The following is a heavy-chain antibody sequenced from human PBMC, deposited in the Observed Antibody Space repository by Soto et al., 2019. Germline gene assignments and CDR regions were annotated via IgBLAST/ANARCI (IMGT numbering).Heavy chain of an antibody. V-gene: IGHV1-2*02. D-gene: IGHD2-21*01. CDR1: GFSTTGYY. J-gene: IGHJ5*02. Sequence: ASEKHSCKASGFSTTGYYIHWLRQAPGPGLAWMGWINAHSGGTEYAQKFQGRVTLTRDTSIATAYLTLTSLTSDDTALYYCAKVVTRQLAYWVDPW. CDR2: INAHSGGT. CDR3: AKVVTRQLAYWVDP.